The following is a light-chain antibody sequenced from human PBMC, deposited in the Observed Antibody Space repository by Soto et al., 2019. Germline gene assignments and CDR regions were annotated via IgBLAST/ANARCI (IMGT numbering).Light chain of an antibody. V-gene: IGKV3-15*01. CDR3: QQYNNWPPIT. Sequence: EIVMTQSPATLSVSPGERATLSCRASHSVNSNLAWYQQKLGQPPRLLIYGASTRATGFPARFSGSGSGTEFTLTISSLQSEDFAVYYCQQYNNWPPITFGQGTRLEIK. J-gene: IGKJ5*01. CDR2: GAS. CDR1: HSVNSN.